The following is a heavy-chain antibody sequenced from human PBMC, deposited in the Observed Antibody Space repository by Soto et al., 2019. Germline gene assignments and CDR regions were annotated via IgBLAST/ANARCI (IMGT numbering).Heavy chain of an antibody. V-gene: IGHV4-39*01. CDR3: ARQVSRLRHDAFDI. J-gene: IGHJ3*02. CDR2: IYYSGST. Sequence: PSETLSLTCTVSGGSISSSSYYWGWIRQPPGKGLEWIGSIYYSGSTYYNPSLKSRVTISVDTSKNQFSLKLSSVTAADTAVYYCARQVSRLRHDAFDIWGQGTMVTVSS. D-gene: IGHD5-12*01. CDR1: GGSISSSSYY.